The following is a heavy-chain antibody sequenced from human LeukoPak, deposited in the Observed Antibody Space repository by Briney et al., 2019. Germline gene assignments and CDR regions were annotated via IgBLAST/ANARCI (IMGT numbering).Heavy chain of an antibody. CDR2: MNPNSGNT. CDR3: ARMVLPRFVAYYYDSSGSIGD. D-gene: IGHD3-22*01. V-gene: IGHV1-8*01. CDR1: GYTFTSYD. J-gene: IGHJ4*02. Sequence: ASVKVSCKASGYTFTSYDINWVRQATGHGLEWMGWMNPNSGNTGYAQKFQGRVTMTRNTSIRTAYMELSSLRSEDTAVYHCARMVLPRFVAYYYDSSGSIGDWGQGTLVTVSS.